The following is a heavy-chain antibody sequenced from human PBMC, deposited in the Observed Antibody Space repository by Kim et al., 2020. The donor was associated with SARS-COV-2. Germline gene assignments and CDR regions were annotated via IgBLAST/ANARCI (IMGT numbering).Heavy chain of an antibody. CDR1: GFTFSSYG. CDR3: AKDMVPERGYGGNRVYY. V-gene: IGHV3-30*18. Sequence: GGSLRLSCAASGFTFSSYGMHWVRQAPGKGLEWVAVISYDGSNKYYADSVKGRFTISRDNSKNTLYLQMNSLRAEDTAVYYCAKDMVPERGYGGNRVYY. D-gene: IGHD4-17*01. J-gene: IGHJ6*01. CDR2: ISYDGSNK.